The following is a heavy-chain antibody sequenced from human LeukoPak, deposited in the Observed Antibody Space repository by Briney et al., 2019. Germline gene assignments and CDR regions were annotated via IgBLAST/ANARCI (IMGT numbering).Heavy chain of an antibody. V-gene: IGHV1-69*06. Sequence: SVKVSCKASGGTFSSYAISWVRQAPGQGLEWMGGIIPIFGTANYAQKFQGRVTMTEDTSTDTAYMELSSLRSEDTAVYYCATADVNYYYMDVWGKGTTVTVSS. CDR3: ATADVNYYYMDV. CDR1: GGTFSSYA. CDR2: IIPIFGTA. J-gene: IGHJ6*03.